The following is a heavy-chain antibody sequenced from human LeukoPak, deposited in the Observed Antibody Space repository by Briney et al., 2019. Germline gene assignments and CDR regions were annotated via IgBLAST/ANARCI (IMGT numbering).Heavy chain of an antibody. CDR3: AREVVSYYHWFVP. D-gene: IGHD1-26*01. CDR2: INCGGRT. Sequence: SETLSLTCTVSGCSISNYYWSWIRQPPGKGLEWLGYINCGGRTNYNTSVKSQFTISVDTSKIHFSLRLASVTAAATPVYYCAREVVSYYHWFVPWGEGTLVSVSS. V-gene: IGHV4-59*01. J-gene: IGHJ5*02. CDR1: GCSISNYY.